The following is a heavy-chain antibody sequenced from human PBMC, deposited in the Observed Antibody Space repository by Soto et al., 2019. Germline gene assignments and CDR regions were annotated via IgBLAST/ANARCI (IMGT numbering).Heavy chain of an antibody. Sequence: ETLRLSCAASGFTFSTYAMIWVRQAPGKGLEWVSAISGSGDSTYYADSVKGRFTISRDNSKNTLYLQMSSLRAEDTAIYYCAKDSFINLRGYDSYWGQGALVTVS. V-gene: IGHV3-23*01. CDR1: GFTFSTYA. J-gene: IGHJ4*02. D-gene: IGHD5-12*01. CDR2: ISGSGDST. CDR3: AKDSFINLRGYDSY.